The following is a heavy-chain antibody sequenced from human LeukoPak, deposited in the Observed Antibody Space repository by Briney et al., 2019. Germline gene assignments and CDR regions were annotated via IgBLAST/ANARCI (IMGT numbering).Heavy chain of an antibody. D-gene: IGHD2-8*01. V-gene: IGHV1-24*01. Sequence: ASVKVSCKVSGYTLTELSMHWVRQAPGKGLEWMGGFDPEDGETIYAQKFQGRVTMTEDTSTDTAYMELCSLRSEDTAVYYCATADQLLGYCTNGVCYRDAFDIWGQGTMVTVSS. CDR2: FDPEDGET. J-gene: IGHJ3*02. CDR3: ATADQLLGYCTNGVCYRDAFDI. CDR1: GYTLTELS.